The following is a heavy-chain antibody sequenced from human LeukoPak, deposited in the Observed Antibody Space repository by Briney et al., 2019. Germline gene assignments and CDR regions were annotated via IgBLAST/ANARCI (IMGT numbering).Heavy chain of an antibody. CDR3: AKSFGPVIAAAGTGAD. J-gene: IGHJ4*02. V-gene: IGHV3-23*01. Sequence: GGSLRLSCAASGFTFSSYAMNWVRQAPGKGLEWVSIISGSGTNTYCADSVKGRFTISRDNSKNTLYLQMNSLRAEDTAVYYCAKSFGPVIAAAGTGADWGQGTLVTVSS. D-gene: IGHD6-13*01. CDR2: ISGSGTNT. CDR1: GFTFSSYA.